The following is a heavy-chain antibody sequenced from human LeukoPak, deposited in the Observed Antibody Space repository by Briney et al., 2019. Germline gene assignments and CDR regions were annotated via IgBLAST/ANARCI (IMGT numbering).Heavy chain of an antibody. V-gene: IGHV1-46*01. CDR2: INPSGGNT. D-gene: IGHD3-10*01. Sequence: ASVKVSCKASGYTFTNYYMHWVRQAPGQGLEWMGIINPSGGNTGYAQKFQGRVTITRNTSISTAYMELSSLRSEDTAVYYCARDYYGSGSHDFDYWGQGTLVTVSS. CDR1: GYTFTNYY. J-gene: IGHJ4*02. CDR3: ARDYYGSGSHDFDY.